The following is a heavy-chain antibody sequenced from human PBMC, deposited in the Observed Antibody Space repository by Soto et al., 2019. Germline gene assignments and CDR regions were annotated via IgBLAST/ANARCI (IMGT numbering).Heavy chain of an antibody. D-gene: IGHD6-19*01. V-gene: IGHV4-39*01. CDR1: GGSISSSSYY. CDR3: ARPGIAVAVPGAFDI. J-gene: IGHJ3*02. Sequence: SETLSLTCTVSGGSISSSSYYWGWIRQPPGKGLEWIGSIYYSGSTYYNPSLKSRVTISVDTSKNQFSLKLSSVTAADTAVYYCARPGIAVAVPGAFDIWGQGTMVTVSS. CDR2: IYYSGST.